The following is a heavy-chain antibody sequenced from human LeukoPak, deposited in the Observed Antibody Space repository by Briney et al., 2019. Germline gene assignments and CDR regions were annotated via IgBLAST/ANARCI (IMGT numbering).Heavy chain of an antibody. J-gene: IGHJ5*02. CDR3: ARITYDFWSGYYMPDDP. Sequence: ASVKVSCKASGYTFTNYGISWVRQAPGQELEWMGWISIYNGNTDYAQKLRGRVTMTTDTSTSTAYMELRSLRSDDTAVYYCARITYDFWSGYYMPDDPWGQGTLVTVSS. CDR2: ISIYNGNT. V-gene: IGHV1-18*01. CDR1: GYTFTNYG. D-gene: IGHD3-3*01.